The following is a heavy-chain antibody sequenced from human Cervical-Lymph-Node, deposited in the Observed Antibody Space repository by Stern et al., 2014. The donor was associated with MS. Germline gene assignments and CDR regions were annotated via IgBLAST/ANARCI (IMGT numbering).Heavy chain of an antibody. CDR1: GGSINGYY. Sequence: AQLVESGPGLVKPSETLSLTCTVSGGSINGYYWSWIRQPPGKGLEWIGYIYHTGGTTSKPSLTSPVPITVAQSETPCYLDSSSVTAADTAIYFCARNHRPPVNYYDALHYWGQGMLVTVSS. CDR3: ARNHRPPVNYYDALHY. CDR2: IYHTGGT. D-gene: IGHD3-22*01. V-gene: IGHV4-59*01. J-gene: IGHJ4*02.